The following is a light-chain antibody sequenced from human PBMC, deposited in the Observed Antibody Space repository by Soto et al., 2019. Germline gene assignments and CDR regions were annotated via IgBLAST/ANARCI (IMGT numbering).Light chain of an antibody. CDR3: QQYNNWPLT. V-gene: IGKV3-15*01. CDR1: QSVSSN. CDR2: GAS. J-gene: IGKJ4*01. Sequence: EIVVTQSPATLSVSPGERATLSCRASQSVSSNLAWYMQKPGQAPRLPIYGASTRATGIPARFSGSGSGTEFTLTISSLQSEDFAVYYCQQYNNWPLTFGGGTKVEIK.